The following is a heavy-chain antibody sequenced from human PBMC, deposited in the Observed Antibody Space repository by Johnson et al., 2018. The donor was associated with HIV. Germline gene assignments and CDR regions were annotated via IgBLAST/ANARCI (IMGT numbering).Heavy chain of an antibody. Sequence: QVLLVESGGGVVQPGRSLRLSCAASGFTFSSYGMHWVRQAPGKGLEWVAVIWYDGSNKYYADSVKGRFTISRDNSKKTLYLQMNSLRAEDTAVYYCARDGSQLADAFDIWGQGTMVTVSS. CDR3: ARDGSQLADAFDI. CDR2: IWYDGSNK. CDR1: GFTFSSYG. V-gene: IGHV3-33*01. D-gene: IGHD6-6*01. J-gene: IGHJ3*02.